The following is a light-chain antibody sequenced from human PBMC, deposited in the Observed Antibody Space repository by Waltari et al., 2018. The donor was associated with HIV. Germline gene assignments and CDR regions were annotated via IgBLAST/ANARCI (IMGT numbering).Light chain of an antibody. CDR1: NSNIGSSY. CDR2: SNN. V-gene: IGLV1-47*01. CDR3: STWDESQSFQV. Sequence: QPVLTQLPSMSGTPGQTVTISCSGSNSNIGSSYMSLYQHLPGTTPRLLIYSNNERPSGVPDRFSGSKSGTSASLTISGLRSEDEADYYCSTWDESQSFQVFGGGTKVTVL. J-gene: IGLJ3*02.